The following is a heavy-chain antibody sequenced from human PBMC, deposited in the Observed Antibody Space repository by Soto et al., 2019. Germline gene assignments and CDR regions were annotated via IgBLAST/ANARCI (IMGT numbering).Heavy chain of an antibody. D-gene: IGHD6-6*01. Sequence: SETLSLTCVVSGGSIGSHYWSWIRQPPGGGLEWIGYVHYGGSTNYNPSLKSRVTMSVDTSKNQFYLNLSSVTAADTALYFCARRDYSTSSLGPFDYWGQGILVTVSS. J-gene: IGHJ4*02. CDR3: ARRDYSTSSLGPFDY. CDR2: VHYGGST. CDR1: GGSIGSHY. V-gene: IGHV4-59*11.